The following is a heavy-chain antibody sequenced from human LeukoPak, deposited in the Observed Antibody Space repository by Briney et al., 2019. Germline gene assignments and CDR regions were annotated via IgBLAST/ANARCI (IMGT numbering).Heavy chain of an antibody. J-gene: IGHJ5*02. CDR2: ISSSSGYI. Sequence: GGSLRLSCAASGFKFSSYSMNWVRQAPGKGLEWVSAISSSSGYIYYADSVKGRFTISRDNAKNSLYLQMTSPRAEDTALYYCARALDNHDSGSYYRNWFDPWGQGTLVTVSS. V-gene: IGHV3-21*01. D-gene: IGHD3-10*01. CDR3: ARALDNHDSGSYYRNWFDP. CDR1: GFKFSSYS.